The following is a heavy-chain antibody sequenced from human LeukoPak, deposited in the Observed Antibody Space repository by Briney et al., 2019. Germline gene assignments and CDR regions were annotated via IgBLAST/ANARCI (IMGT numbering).Heavy chain of an antibody. Sequence: PGRSLLLSCAASGFIISTCGMHWVRQAPGKGLEWVAVIRFDGSKYYADSVEGRFTISRDTSGNALDLQMNSLRAEDTAVYYCAKDRLEPAHCNGDNFHYLDHWGQGTLVTVSS. J-gene: IGHJ4*02. D-gene: IGHD4/OR15-4a*01. V-gene: IGHV3-33*06. CDR1: GFIISTCG. CDR3: AKDRLEPAHCNGDNFHYLDH. CDR2: IRFDGSK.